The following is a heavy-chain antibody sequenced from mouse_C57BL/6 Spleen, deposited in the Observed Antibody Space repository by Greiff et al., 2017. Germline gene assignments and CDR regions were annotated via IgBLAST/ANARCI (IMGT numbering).Heavy chain of an antibody. D-gene: IGHD2-5*01. CDR1: GYTFTEYT. CDR3: ARHEVRGYSNYVGAMDY. V-gene: IGHV1-62-2*01. J-gene: IGHJ4*01. Sequence: QVQLQQSGAELVKPGASVKLSCKASGYTFTEYTIHWVKQRSGQGLEWIGWFYPGSGSIKYNEKFKDKATLTADKSSSTVYMELSRLTSEDSAVYFCARHEVRGYSNYVGAMDYWGQGTSVTVSS. CDR2: FYPGSGSI.